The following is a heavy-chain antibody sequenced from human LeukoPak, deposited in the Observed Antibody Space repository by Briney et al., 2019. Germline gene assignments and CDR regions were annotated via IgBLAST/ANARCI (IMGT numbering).Heavy chain of an antibody. J-gene: IGHJ4*02. CDR2: ISSSTSTI. CDR3: ARDRVSGSSWYDVFDY. V-gene: IGHV3-48*01. Sequence: GGSLRLSCAASGFTFSSYGMHWVRQAPGKGLEWVSYISSSTSTIYYADSVKGRFTISRDNAKNSLYLQTNSLRAEDTAVYYCARDRVSGSSWYDVFDYWGQGTLVAVSS. CDR1: GFTFSSYG. D-gene: IGHD6-13*01.